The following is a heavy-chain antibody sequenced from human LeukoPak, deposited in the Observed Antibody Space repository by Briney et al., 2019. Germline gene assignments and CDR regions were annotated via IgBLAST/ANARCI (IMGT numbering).Heavy chain of an antibody. CDR3: ARDRELVGATSDAFDI. V-gene: IGHV3-21*01. CDR1: GFSFSSYA. CDR2: ISSSSSYI. J-gene: IGHJ3*02. D-gene: IGHD1-26*01. Sequence: GRSLRLSCAASGFSFSSYAMHWVRQAPGKGLEWISSISSSSSYIYYADSVKGRFTISRDNAKNSLYLQMNSLRAEDTAVYYCARDRELVGATSDAFDIWGQGTMVTVSS.